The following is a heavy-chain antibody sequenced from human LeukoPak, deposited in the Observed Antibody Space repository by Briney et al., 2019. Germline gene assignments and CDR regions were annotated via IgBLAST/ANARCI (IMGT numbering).Heavy chain of an antibody. V-gene: IGHV3-9*01. CDR2: IKSDSVTM. CDR3: AKDTPGITMVRGVIIGGVDY. Sequence: GGSLRLSCAASGFTFGDSAMHWVRQSPGKGLEWVSGIKSDSVTMGYADSVRGRFTISRDNSKNTLYLQMSSLRAEATAVYYCAKDTPGITMVRGVIIGGVDYWGQGTLVTVSS. J-gene: IGHJ4*02. CDR1: GFTFGDSA. D-gene: IGHD3-10*01.